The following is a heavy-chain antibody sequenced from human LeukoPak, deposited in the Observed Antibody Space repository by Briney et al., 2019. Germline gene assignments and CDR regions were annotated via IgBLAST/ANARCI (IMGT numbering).Heavy chain of an antibody. J-gene: IGHJ3*02. D-gene: IGHD6-13*01. CDR1: GGTFSSYA. V-gene: IGHV1-69*13. CDR2: IIPIFGTA. CDR3: VSSSWFYAFDI. Sequence: SVKVSCKASGGTFSSYAISWVRQAPGQGLEWMGGIIPIFGTANYAQKFQGRVTITADESTSTAYMELSSLRSDDTAVYYCVSSSWFYAFDIWGQGTMVTVSS.